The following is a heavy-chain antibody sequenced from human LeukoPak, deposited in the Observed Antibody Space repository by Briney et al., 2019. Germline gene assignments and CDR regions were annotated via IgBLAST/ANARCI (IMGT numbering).Heavy chain of an antibody. D-gene: IGHD2-21*02. Sequence: SETLSLTCAVYGGSFSGYYWSWVRQTPGKGLEWIGEINHSGYTNDSPSLKSRVTLSIDTSRKQFSLNLRSVTVADTGIYYCTRMTAGHDYWGQGTLVTVSS. CDR1: GGSFSGYY. CDR3: TRMTAGHDY. J-gene: IGHJ4*02. V-gene: IGHV4-34*01. CDR2: INHSGYT.